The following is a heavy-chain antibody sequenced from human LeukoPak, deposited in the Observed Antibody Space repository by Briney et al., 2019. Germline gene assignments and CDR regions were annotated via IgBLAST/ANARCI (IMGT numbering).Heavy chain of an antibody. D-gene: IGHD3-22*01. V-gene: IGHV3-23*01. CDR3: AKRYYYDSSGYYSSAPGYYMDV. CDR1: GFTFLSYA. Sequence: HGWSLRLSCVASGFTFLSYAMSWVRQAPGKGLEGVSGISGSGGSTDYPNSGKGRFTISRDNSKNTLYLQMNSLRAEDTAVYYCAKRYYYDSSGYYSSAPGYYMDVWGKGTTVTVSS. CDR2: ISGSGGST. J-gene: IGHJ6*03.